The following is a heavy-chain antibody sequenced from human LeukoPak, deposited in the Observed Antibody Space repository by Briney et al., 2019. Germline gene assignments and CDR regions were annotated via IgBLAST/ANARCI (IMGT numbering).Heavy chain of an antibody. V-gene: IGHV3-21*01. CDR1: GFTVSSNS. D-gene: IGHD2-15*01. Sequence: GGSLRLSCTVSGFTVSSNSMSWVRQAPGKGLEWVSSISSSSSYIYYADSVKGRFTISRDNAKNSLYLQMNSLRAEDTAVYYCARDYCSGGSCLTRIFDYWGQGTLVTVSS. J-gene: IGHJ4*02. CDR3: ARDYCSGGSCLTRIFDY. CDR2: ISSSSSYI.